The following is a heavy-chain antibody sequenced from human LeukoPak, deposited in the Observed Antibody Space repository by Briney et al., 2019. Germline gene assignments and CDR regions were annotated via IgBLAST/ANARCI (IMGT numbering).Heavy chain of an antibody. D-gene: IGHD2-2*01. V-gene: IGHV3-21*01. CDR1: GFTFSSYS. Sequence: GGSLRLSCAASGFTFSSYSMNWVRLAPGKGLEWVSSISSSSSYIYYADSVKGRFTISRDNAKNSLYLQMNSLRAEDTAVYYCARDPACSSTSCSSRDYWGQGTLVTVSS. CDR3: ARDPACSSTSCSSRDY. CDR2: ISSSSSYI. J-gene: IGHJ4*02.